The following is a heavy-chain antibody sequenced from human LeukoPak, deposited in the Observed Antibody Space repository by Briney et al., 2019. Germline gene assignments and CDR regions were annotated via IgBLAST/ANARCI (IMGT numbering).Heavy chain of an antibody. J-gene: IGHJ4*02. D-gene: IGHD3/OR15-3a*01. CDR2: IRYDGSNK. CDR1: GFSFSDYY. Sequence: GGSLRLSCAASGFSFSDYYMSWIRQAPGKGLEWVAFIRYDGSNKYYADSVKGRFTISRDNAKNSVYLQMNSLRLEDTAVYYCARTGLGLYSFDYWGQGTLVTVSS. CDR3: ARTGLGLYSFDY. V-gene: IGHV3-33*08.